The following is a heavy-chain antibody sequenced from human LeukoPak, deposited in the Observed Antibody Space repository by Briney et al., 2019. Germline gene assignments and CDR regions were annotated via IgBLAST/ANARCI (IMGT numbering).Heavy chain of an antibody. CDR2: IRYDGSNK. V-gene: IGHV3-30*02. CDR1: GFTFSSYD. J-gene: IGHJ6*03. D-gene: IGHD6-6*01. Sequence: PGGSLRLSCAASGFTFSSYDMSWVRQAPGKGLEWVAFIRYDGSNKYYADSVKGRFTISRDNSKNTLYLQMNSLRAEDTAVYYCASYSSSLYYYYYMDVWGKGTTVTVSS. CDR3: ASYSSSLYYYYYMDV.